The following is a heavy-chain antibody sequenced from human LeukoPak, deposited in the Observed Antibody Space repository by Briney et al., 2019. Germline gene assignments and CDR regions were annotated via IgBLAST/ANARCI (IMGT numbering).Heavy chain of an antibody. CDR2: IKEDGSEK. V-gene: IGHV3-7*05. CDR1: GITLSTYW. CDR3: ARDQGAFDM. J-gene: IGHJ3*02. Sequence: GGSLRLSCAGSGITLSTYWMSWIRQAPGKGLEWVGNIKEDGSEKYFVDSLRGRFTISRDNAKNSLFLQMNSLRAEDTAVYYCARDQGAFDMWGQGTMVTVSS.